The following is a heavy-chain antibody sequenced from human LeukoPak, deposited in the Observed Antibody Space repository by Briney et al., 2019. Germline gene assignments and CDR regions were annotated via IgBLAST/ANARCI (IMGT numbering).Heavy chain of an antibody. CDR1: GYTFTSYD. CDR2: MSPNSDNT. Sequence: ASVKVSCKASGYTFTSYDINWVRQATGQGLEWMGWMSPNSDNTGYAQKFQGRVTMTRSTSISTAYMELSSLTSEDTAVYYCARVSLGYCSGGTCYFQDHWGQGTLVTVSS. CDR3: ARVSLGYCSGGTCYFQDH. D-gene: IGHD2-15*01. J-gene: IGHJ4*02. V-gene: IGHV1-8*01.